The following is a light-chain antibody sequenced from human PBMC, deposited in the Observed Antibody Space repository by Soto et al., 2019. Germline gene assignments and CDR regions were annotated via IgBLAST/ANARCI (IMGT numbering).Light chain of an antibody. CDR2: DVN. V-gene: IGLV2-14*01. CDR3: SSYTSSSTVV. Sequence: QSALTQPASVSGSPGQSITISCTGTSSDVGGYNYVSWYQQHPGNAPKLMIYDVNNRPSGVSDRFSGSKSGNTASLTISGLQAEDEADYYCSSYTSSSTVVFGGGTKVTVL. CDR1: SSDVGGYNY. J-gene: IGLJ2*01.